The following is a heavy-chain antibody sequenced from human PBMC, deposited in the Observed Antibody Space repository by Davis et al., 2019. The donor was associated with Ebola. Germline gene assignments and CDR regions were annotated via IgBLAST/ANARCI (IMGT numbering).Heavy chain of an antibody. CDR1: QFTFSGYA. CDR3: ARAYSSTWPEYFQH. V-gene: IGHV3-23*01. CDR2: ISADGRHT. D-gene: IGHD6-6*01. J-gene: IGHJ1*01. Sequence: GGSLRLSCVGSQFTFSGYAMTWVRQTPGKGLECVSSISADGRHTYYAKSVKGRFTISRDNAKSSVYLEMNSLRAEDTAVYYCARAYSSTWPEYFQHWGQGTLVTVSS.